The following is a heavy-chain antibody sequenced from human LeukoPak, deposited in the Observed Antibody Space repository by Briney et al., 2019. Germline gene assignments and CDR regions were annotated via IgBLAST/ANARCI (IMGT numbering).Heavy chain of an antibody. J-gene: IGHJ3*02. CDR1: GVSIRSYY. CDR2: IYTSGST. CDR3: ARDPGYYGSGTRGAFDI. D-gene: IGHD3-10*01. V-gene: IGHV4-4*07. Sequence: SETLSLTCTVSGVSIRSYYWSWLRQPAGKGLEWIGRIYTSGSTNYNPSLKSRVTMSVDTSKNQFSLKLSSVTAADTAMYYCARDPGYYGSGTRGAFDIWGQGTMVTVSS.